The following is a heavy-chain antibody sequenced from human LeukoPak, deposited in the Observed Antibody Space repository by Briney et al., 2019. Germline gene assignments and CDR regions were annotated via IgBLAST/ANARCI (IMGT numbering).Heavy chain of an antibody. D-gene: IGHD5-12*01. CDR2: ISGSGGST. Sequence: GGSLRLSCAASGFAFSNYAMSWVRQAPGKGLEWVSTISGSGGSTYYADSVKGRFTISRDNSKNTLYLQMNSLRAEDTAIYYCAKDRRGYSGYDPYYFDFWGQGTLVTVSS. CDR3: AKDRRGYSGYDPYYFDF. J-gene: IGHJ4*02. V-gene: IGHV3-23*01. CDR1: GFAFSNYA.